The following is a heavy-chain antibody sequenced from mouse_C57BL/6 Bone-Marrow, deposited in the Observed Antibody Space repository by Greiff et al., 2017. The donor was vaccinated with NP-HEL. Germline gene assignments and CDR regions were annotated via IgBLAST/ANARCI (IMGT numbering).Heavy chain of an antibody. D-gene: IGHD1-1*01. Sequence: QVQLQQSGAELVKPGASVKLSCKASGYTFTSYWMQWVKQRPGQGLEWIGEIDPCDSHTYYNKKFKGKATLTVDTSSSTAYMQLSSLTSEDSAVYYCARDITTVVAKWYFDVWGTGTTVTVSS. CDR2: IDPCDSHT. J-gene: IGHJ1*03. CDR1: GYTFTSYW. CDR3: ARDITTVVAKWYFDV. V-gene: IGHV1-50*01.